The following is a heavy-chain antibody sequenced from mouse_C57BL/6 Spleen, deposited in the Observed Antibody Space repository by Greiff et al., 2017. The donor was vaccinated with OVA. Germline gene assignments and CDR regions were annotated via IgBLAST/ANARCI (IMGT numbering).Heavy chain of an antibody. CDR1: GFTFSSYA. CDR3: ARDGDGYPLDY. V-gene: IGHV5-4*01. CDR2: ISDGGSYT. Sequence: EVQRVESGGGLVKPGGSLKLSCAASGFTFSSYAMSWVRQTPEKRLEWVATISDGGSYTYYPDNVKGRFTISRDNAKNNLYLQMSHLKSEDTAMYYCARDGDGYPLDYWGQGTTLTVSS. D-gene: IGHD2-3*01. J-gene: IGHJ2*01.